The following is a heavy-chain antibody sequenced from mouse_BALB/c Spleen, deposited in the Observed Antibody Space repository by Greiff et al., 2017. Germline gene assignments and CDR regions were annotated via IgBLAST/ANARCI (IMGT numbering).Heavy chain of an antibody. V-gene: IGHV3-2*02. CDR1: GYSITSDYA. J-gene: IGHJ4*01. D-gene: IGHD2-3*01. CDR2: ISYSGST. CDR3: ARSGFPIYDGYPYAMDY. Sequence: EVQRVESGPGLVKPSQSLSLTCTVTGYSITSDYAWNWIRQFPGNKLEWMGYISYSGSTSYNPSLKSRISITRDTSKNQFFLQLNSVTTEDTATYYCARSGFPIYDGYPYAMDYWGQGTSVTVSS.